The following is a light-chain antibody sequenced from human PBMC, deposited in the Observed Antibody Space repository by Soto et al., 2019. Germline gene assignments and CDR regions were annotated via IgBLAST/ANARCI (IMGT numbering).Light chain of an antibody. J-gene: IGKJ4*01. CDR2: DAS. CDR1: QSISSY. Sequence: EVVLTQSQDTLFLPPVESATLFCRASQSISSYLAWYQQKPGQAPRLLIYDASSRATGIPARFSGSGSGTDFTLTISGLEPEDFALYYCQQYGVTPPNTFGGGTKVDIK. V-gene: IGKV3-11*01. CDR3: QQYGVTPPNT.